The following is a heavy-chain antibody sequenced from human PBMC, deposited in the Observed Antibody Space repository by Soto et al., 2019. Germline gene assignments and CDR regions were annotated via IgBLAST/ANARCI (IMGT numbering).Heavy chain of an antibody. J-gene: IGHJ4*02. D-gene: IGHD2-15*01. V-gene: IGHV3-53*01. Sequence: EVQLVESGGGLIQPGGSLRLSCAASGFTVSSNYMSWVRQAPGKGLEWVSVIYSGGSRYYADSVKGRFTISRDNSKNTLSLQMNSLRAEDTAVYYCARGKWAGAATPIEYWGQGTLVTVSS. CDR2: IYSGGSR. CDR3: ARGKWAGAATPIEY. CDR1: GFTVSSNY.